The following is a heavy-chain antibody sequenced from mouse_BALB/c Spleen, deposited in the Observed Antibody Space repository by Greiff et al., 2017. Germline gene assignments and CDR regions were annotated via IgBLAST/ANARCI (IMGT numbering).Heavy chain of an antibody. CDR1: GFNIKDYY. Sequence: EVQLQQSGAELVRSGASVKFSCTASGFNIKDYYMHWVKQRPEQGLEWIGWIYPEDGDTEYAGKFKGKATMTADTSSTTAYLQLSSLTSEDTAVYYSNACGTTVEARRYLDVWGAGTTVTVSS. J-gene: IGHJ1*01. CDR2: IYPEDGDT. V-gene: IGHV14-4*02. D-gene: IGHD1-1*01. CDR3: NACGTTVEARRYLDV.